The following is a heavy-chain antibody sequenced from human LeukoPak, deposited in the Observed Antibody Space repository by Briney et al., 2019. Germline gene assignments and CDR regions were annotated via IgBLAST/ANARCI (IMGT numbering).Heavy chain of an antibody. V-gene: IGHV3-64*01. D-gene: IGHD1-7*01. CDR2: ISSDGGST. CDR1: GFIFSNYY. CDR3: ASSPPTGTTWYFDL. J-gene: IGHJ2*01. Sequence: GGSLRLSCAASGFIFSNYYLNWVRQAPGKGLEYVSAISSDGGSTYYANSVKGRFTISRDNSRNTLYLQMGSLRAEDMAVYYCASSPPTGTTWYFDLWGRGTLVTVSS.